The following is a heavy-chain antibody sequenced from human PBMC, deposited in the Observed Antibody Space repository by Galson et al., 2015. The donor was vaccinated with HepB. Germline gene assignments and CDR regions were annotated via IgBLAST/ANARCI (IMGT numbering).Heavy chain of an antibody. J-gene: IGHJ6*03. Sequence: SETLSLTCSVSGGSISSSDYYWGWIRQPSGKGLEWIGSFCYGGSTRYNLYLKSRVTISQDTSNNQFSLKLTSVTAADTAVYYCARAVGPQLYYTDVWGKGTTVTVSS. D-gene: IGHD1-1*01. CDR3: ARAVGPQLYYTDV. CDR2: FCYGGST. V-gene: IGHV4-39*07. CDR1: GGSISSSDYY.